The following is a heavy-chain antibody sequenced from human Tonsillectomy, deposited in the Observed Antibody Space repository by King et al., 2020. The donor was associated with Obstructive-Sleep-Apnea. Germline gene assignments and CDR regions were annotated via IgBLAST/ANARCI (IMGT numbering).Heavy chain of an antibody. Sequence: QLQESGPGLVKPSETLSLTCTVSGGSISSSSYYWGWIRQPPGKGLEWIGSIYYSGSTYYNPSLKSRVTISVDTSKNQFSLKLSSVTAADTAVYYCARALGGDYGDYGGYFDYWGQGTLVTVSS. D-gene: IGHD4-17*01. J-gene: IGHJ4*02. CDR3: ARALGGDYGDYGGYFDY. CDR1: GGSISSSSYY. V-gene: IGHV4-39*07. CDR2: IYYSGST.